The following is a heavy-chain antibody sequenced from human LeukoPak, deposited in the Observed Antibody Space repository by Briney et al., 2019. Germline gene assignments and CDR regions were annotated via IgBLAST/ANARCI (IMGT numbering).Heavy chain of an antibody. D-gene: IGHD1-26*01. J-gene: IGHJ4*02. CDR2: IYYSGST. CDR3: ARNGGSYSFDY. V-gene: IGHV4-59*01. Sequence: SETLSLTCTVSGGSISTYYWGWIRQPPGEGLEWIGYIYYSGSTNYNPSFKSRVTISVDTSKNQFSLKLSSVTAADTAVYYCARNGGSYSFDYWGQGTLVTVSS. CDR1: GGSISTYY.